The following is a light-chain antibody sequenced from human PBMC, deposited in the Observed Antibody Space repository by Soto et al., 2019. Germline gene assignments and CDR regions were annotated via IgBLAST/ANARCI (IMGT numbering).Light chain of an antibody. V-gene: IGLV6-57*04. CDR3: QSYDSSNKV. J-gene: IGLJ2*01. CDR2: EDN. Sequence: NFMLTQPHSVSESPGKTVTISCTRSSGSIASNYVQWYQQRPGSAPPTMIYEDNQRPSGVPDRFSGSIDSSSKSASLTVSGLKTEDEADYCCQSYDSSNKVFGGGTMLTVL. CDR1: SGSIASNY.